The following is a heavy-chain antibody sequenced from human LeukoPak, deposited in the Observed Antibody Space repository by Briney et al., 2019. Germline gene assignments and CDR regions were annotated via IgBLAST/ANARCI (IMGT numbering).Heavy chain of an antibody. CDR3: ARDLRFGELLS. V-gene: IGHV3-21*01. J-gene: IGHJ4*02. CDR2: ISSSNNYI. Sequence: GRSLRLSCAASGFTFSSYSMNWVRQAPGKGLEWVSSISSSNNYIYYADSVKGRFTISRDNAKNSLFLQMNGLRAEDTAVYYCARDLRFGELLSWGQGTLVTVSS. CDR1: GFTFSSYS. D-gene: IGHD3-10*01.